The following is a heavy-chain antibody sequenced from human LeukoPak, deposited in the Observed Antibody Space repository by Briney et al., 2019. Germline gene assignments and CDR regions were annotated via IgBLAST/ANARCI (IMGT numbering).Heavy chain of an antibody. J-gene: IGHJ4*02. CDR1: GFTFDDYG. CDR2: ISWNSGSI. Sequence: GGSLRLSCAASGFTFDDYGMHWVRQAPGKGLEWVSGISWNSGSIGYADSVKGRFTISRDNSKNTLYLQMNSLRADDTAVYYCAKDLYYDSSGYQFDYWGQGTLVTVSS. V-gene: IGHV3-9*01. CDR3: AKDLYYDSSGYQFDY. D-gene: IGHD3-22*01.